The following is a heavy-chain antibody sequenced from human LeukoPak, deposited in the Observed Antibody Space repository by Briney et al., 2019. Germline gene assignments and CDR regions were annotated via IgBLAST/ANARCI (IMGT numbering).Heavy chain of an antibody. CDR1: GGTFSSYA. J-gene: IGHJ3*02. CDR3: ANHPRGAFDI. CDR2: IIPIFGTA. D-gene: IGHD1-14*01. Sequence: SVKVSCKASGGTFSSYAISWVRQAPGQGLEWMGGIIPIFGTANYAQKFQSRVTITTDESTSTAYMELSSLRSEDTAVYYCANHPRGAFDIWGQGTMVTVSS. V-gene: IGHV1-69*05.